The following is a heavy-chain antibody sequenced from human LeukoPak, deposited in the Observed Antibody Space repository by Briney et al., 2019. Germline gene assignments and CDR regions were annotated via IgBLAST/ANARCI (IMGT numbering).Heavy chain of an antibody. CDR3: ATPAAGLGAFDI. V-gene: IGHV3-64*01. Sequence: PGGSLRLSCAASGFTFSSYAMHWVRQAPGKGLEYVSGISSNGGSTYYANSVKGRFTISRDNSKNTLYLQMGSLRAEDMAVYYCATPAAGLGAFDIWGQGTMVTVSS. D-gene: IGHD6-13*01. J-gene: IGHJ3*02. CDR2: ISSNGGST. CDR1: GFTFSSYA.